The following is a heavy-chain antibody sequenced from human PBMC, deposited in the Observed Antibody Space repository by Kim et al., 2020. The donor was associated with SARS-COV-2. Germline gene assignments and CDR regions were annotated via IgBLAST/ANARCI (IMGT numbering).Heavy chain of an antibody. CDR1: GGSFSGYY. CDR3: ARRWYYYDSSGYHLIHDAFDI. CDR2: INHSGST. J-gene: IGHJ3*02. V-gene: IGHV4-34*01. Sequence: SETLSLTCAVYGGSFSGYYWSWIRQPPGKGLEWIGEINHSGSTNYNPSLKSRITISVDTSKNQFSLKLSSVTAADTAVYYCARRWYYYDSSGYHLIHDAFDIWGQGTMVTVSS. D-gene: IGHD3-22*01.